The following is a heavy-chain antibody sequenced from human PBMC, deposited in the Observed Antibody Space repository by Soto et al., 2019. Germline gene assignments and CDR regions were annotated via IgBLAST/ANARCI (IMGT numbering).Heavy chain of an antibody. J-gene: IGHJ1*01. CDR1: GGSISSDAYY. D-gene: IGHD6-13*01. V-gene: IGHV4-31*03. Sequence: SETLSLTCTVSGGSISSDAYYWSWIRQLPGKGLEWIGYIYYSGSTYYNPSLKSRVTISVDTSKNQFSLKLSSVTAADTAVYYCERSITAAGTGYFQHWGQGTLVTVSS. CDR3: ERSITAAGTGYFQH. CDR2: IYYSGST.